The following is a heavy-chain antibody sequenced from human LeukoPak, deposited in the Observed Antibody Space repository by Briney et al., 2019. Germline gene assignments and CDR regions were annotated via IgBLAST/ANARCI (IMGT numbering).Heavy chain of an antibody. CDR3: AKDQGHYNILTGYSD. CDR1: GFTFDDYA. V-gene: IGHV3-43D*04. Sequence: SGGSLRLSCAASGFTFDDYAMHWVRQAPGKGLEWVSLISWDGGSTYSADSVKGRFTIARDNSKNSLYLQMNRLRTEDTALYYCAKDQGHYNILTGYSDWGQGTLVTVSS. D-gene: IGHD3-9*01. J-gene: IGHJ4*02. CDR2: ISWDGGST.